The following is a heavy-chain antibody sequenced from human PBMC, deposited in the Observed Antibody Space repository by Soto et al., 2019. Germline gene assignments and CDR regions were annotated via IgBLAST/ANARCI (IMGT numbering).Heavy chain of an antibody. CDR1: GFTFSSYA. CDR2: ISGSGGST. D-gene: IGHD6-19*01. V-gene: IGHV3-23*01. Sequence: HPGGSLRLSCAASGFTFSSYAMSWVRQAPGKGLEWVSAISGSGGSTYYADSVKGRFTISRDNSKNTLYLQMNSLRAEDTAVYYCAKDPFHSSGSPPWFDPWGQGTLVTVSS. CDR3: AKDPFHSSGSPPWFDP. J-gene: IGHJ5*02.